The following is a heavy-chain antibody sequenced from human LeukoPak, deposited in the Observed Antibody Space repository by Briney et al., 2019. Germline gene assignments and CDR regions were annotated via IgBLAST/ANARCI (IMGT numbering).Heavy chain of an antibody. V-gene: IGHV1-18*01. CDR1: GYTFTIYG. D-gene: IGHD1-1*01. J-gene: IGHJ4*02. CDR3: ARRQGTTLNFDY. Sequence: GASVKVSCKPSGYTFTIYGISRVRQAPGQGLEWMGWISAYNGNTNYAQKLQGRVTMATDTSTSTAYMELRSLRSDDTAVYYCARRQGTTLNFDYWGQGPLVTVSS. CDR2: ISAYNGNT.